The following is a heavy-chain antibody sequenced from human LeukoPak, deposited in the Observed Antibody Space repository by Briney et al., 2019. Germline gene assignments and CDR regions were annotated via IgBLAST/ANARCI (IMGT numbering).Heavy chain of an antibody. Sequence: PGRSLRLSCAASGFTFSSYAMHWVRQAPGKGLEWVAVISYDGSNKYYADSVKGRFTISRDNPKNTLYLQMNSLRAEDTAVYYCAGDAFDIWGQGTMVTVSS. CDR1: GFTFSSYA. CDR3: AGDAFDI. V-gene: IGHV3-30*04. CDR2: ISYDGSNK. J-gene: IGHJ3*02.